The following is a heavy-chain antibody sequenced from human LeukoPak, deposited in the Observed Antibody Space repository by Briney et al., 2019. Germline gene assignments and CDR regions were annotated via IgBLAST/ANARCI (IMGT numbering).Heavy chain of an antibody. D-gene: IGHD3-3*01. J-gene: IGHJ4*02. CDR1: GFTFSSYS. CDR2: ISSSGSYI. CDR3: ASYDFWSGDWDY. Sequence: GGSLRLSCAASGFTFSSYSMNWVRQAPGKGLEWVSAISSSGSYIYYADSVKGRFTITRDNAKNSLYLQMTSLRAEDTAVYYCASYDFWSGDWDYWGQGTLVTVSS. V-gene: IGHV3-21*01.